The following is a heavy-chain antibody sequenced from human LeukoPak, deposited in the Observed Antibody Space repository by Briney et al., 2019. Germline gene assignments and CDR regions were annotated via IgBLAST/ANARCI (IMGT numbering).Heavy chain of an antibody. V-gene: IGHV4-34*01. D-gene: IGHD1-26*01. CDR2: INHSGST. CDR3: ARGPGGSYWGVSGGYYFDY. J-gene: IGHJ4*02. CDR1: GGSFSGYY. Sequence: SETLSLTCAVYGGSFSGYYWSWIRQPPGKGLEWIGEINHSGSTNYNPSLKSRVTISVDTSKNQFSLKLSSVTAADTAVYYCARGPGGSYWGVSGGYYFDYWGQGTLVTVSS.